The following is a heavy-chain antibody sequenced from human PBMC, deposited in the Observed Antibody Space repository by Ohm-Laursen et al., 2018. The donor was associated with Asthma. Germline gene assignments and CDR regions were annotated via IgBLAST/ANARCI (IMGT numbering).Heavy chain of an antibody. Sequence: SETLSLTCTVSGGSISSSSYYWGWIRQPPGKGLEWIGSIYYSGSTYYNPSLKSRVTISVDTSKNQFSLKLSSVTAADTAVYYCARLATSGSYFDYWGQGTLVTVSS. CDR3: ARLATSGSYFDY. CDR1: GGSISSSSYY. J-gene: IGHJ4*02. V-gene: IGHV4-39*01. D-gene: IGHD1-26*01. CDR2: IYYSGST.